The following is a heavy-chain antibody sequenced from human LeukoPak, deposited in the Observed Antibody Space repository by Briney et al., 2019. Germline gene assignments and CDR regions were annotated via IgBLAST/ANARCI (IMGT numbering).Heavy chain of an antibody. J-gene: IGHJ4*02. V-gene: IGHV3-48*03. D-gene: IGHD3-10*01. CDR3: AKTRGSGPFDY. CDR2: ISSSGSTI. CDR1: GFTFSSYE. Sequence: PGGSLRLSCAASGFTFSSYEMNWVRQAPGKGLEWVSYISSSGSTIYYADSVKGRFTISRDNAKNSLYLQMNSLRAEDTAVYYCAKTRGSGPFDYWGQGTLVTVSS.